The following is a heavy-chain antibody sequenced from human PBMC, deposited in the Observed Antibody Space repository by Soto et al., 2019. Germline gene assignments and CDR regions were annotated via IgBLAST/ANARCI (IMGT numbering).Heavy chain of an antibody. V-gene: IGHV1-46*01. J-gene: IGHJ4*02. D-gene: IGHD4-17*01. CDR3: VRDRLGYGDSED. Sequence: ASVKVSCKTSGYTFTTYYMHWVRQAPGQGLEWMGVINPSDGSTYSAQKFQGRVTMTRDTSTSTVYLELSSLRAEDSAMYYCVRDRLGYGDSEDWGQGTLVTVSS. CDR1: GYTFTTYY. CDR2: INPSDGST.